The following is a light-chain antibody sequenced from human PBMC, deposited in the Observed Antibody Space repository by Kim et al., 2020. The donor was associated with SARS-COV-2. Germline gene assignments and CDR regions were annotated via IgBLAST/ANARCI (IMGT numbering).Light chain of an antibody. CDR2: AAS. CDR3: QQSHSTPYT. Sequence: DIQMTQSPSSLSASVGDRVTITCRASQSINTYLNWYQQKPGKAPKLLIYAASSLQSGVPSRFSGSGSGTDFTLTISSLQPEDFATYYCQQSHSTPYTFGQGTKLEI. J-gene: IGKJ2*01. CDR1: QSINTY. V-gene: IGKV1-39*01.